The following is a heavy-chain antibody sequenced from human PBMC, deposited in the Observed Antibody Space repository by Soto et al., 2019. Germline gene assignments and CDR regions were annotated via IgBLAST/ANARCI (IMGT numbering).Heavy chain of an antibody. CDR1: EFSLGANP. D-gene: IGHD1-7*01. Sequence: EVQLLESGGGLVQPGGPLSPPVQASEFSLGANPLGGFRQPPGKGLEWVSSVSGSSGSKSYADSVKGRFTISRDNSKSTVYLQMNSLRAEDTAVYFCAKDWCSGTTCYCLENWGQGTLVTVSS. J-gene: IGHJ4*02. V-gene: IGHV3-23*01. CDR2: VSGSSGSK. CDR3: AKDWCSGTTCYCLEN.